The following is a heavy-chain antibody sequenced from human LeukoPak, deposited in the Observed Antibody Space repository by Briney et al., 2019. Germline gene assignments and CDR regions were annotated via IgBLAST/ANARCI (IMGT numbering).Heavy chain of an antibody. CDR2: INPNSGGT. J-gene: IGHJ4*02. CDR1: GYTFTGYH. Sequence: ASVRVSCKASGYTFTGYHMHWVRQAPGQGLEWMGWINPNSGGTNYAQKLQGRVTMTTDTSTSTAYMELRSLRSDDTAVYYCARDSYGSGSYYFDYWGQGTLVTVSS. D-gene: IGHD3-10*01. V-gene: IGHV1-2*02. CDR3: ARDSYGSGSYYFDY.